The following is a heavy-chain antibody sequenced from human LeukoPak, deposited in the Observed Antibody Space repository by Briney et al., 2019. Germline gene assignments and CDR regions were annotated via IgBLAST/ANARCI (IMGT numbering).Heavy chain of an antibody. CDR1: GGSISSGDYY. V-gene: IGHV4-30-4*01. CDR3: ARGVVVAAIHDYYFDY. CDR2: IYYSGST. J-gene: IGHJ4*02. D-gene: IGHD2-15*01. Sequence: ASETLSLTCTVSGGSISSGDYYWSWIRQPPGKGLEWIGYIYYSGSTYYNPSLKSRVTISVDTSKNQFSLKLSSVTAADTAVYYCARGVVVAAIHDYYFDYWGREPWSPSPQ.